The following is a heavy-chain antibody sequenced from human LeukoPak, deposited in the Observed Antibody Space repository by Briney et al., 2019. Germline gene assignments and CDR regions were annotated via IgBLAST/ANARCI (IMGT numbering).Heavy chain of an antibody. CDR1: GYTLTELS. CDR3: ATGLSYYYDSSGYYRFDALDI. J-gene: IGHJ3*02. V-gene: IGHV1-24*01. D-gene: IGHD3-22*01. Sequence: ASVKVSCKVSGYTLTELSMHWVRQAPGKGLEWMGGFDPEDGETIYAQKFQGRVTMTEDTSTDTAYMELSSLRSEDTAVYYCATGLSYYYDSSGYYRFDALDIWGQGTMVTVPS. CDR2: FDPEDGET.